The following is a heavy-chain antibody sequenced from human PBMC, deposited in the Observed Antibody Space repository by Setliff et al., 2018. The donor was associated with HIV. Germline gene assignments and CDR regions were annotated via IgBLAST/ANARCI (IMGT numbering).Heavy chain of an antibody. CDR2: LNPNTGGT. J-gene: IGHJ6*02. CDR3: ARDSYYDSSGYRGGGPGGYYYYGMDV. CDR1: GYTFNGYF. D-gene: IGHD3-22*01. V-gene: IGHV1-2*02. Sequence: ASVKVSCKASGYTFNGYFMHWVRQAPGQGFEWLGWLNPNTGGTDYAQKFQGRVTMTGDTSITTAYMELSRLRSDDTAVYYCARDSYYDSSGYRGGGPGGYYYYGMDVWGQGTTVTVSS.